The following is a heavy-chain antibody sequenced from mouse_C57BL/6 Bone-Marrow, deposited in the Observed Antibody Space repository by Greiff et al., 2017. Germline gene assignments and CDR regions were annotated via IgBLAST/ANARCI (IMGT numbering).Heavy chain of an antibody. D-gene: IGHD3-2*02. CDR1: GYTFTSYW. V-gene: IGHV1-53*01. CDR2: INPSNGGT. J-gene: IGHJ4*01. Sequence: VQLQQPGTELVKPGASVKLSCKASGYTFTSYWMHWVKQRPGQGLEWIGNINPSNGGTNYNEKFKSKATLTVDKSSSTAYMQLSSLTSEDSAVYYCASQLRLLYYAMGYWGQGTSVTVSS. CDR3: ASQLRLLYYAMGY.